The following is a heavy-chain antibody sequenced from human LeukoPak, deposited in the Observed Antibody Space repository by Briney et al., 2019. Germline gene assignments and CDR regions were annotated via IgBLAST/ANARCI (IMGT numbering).Heavy chain of an antibody. V-gene: IGHV3-23*01. J-gene: IGHJ6*03. D-gene: IGHD2-2*01. CDR3: AKEGRYCSSTSCYRPYYMDV. CDR2: ISGCGGST. Sequence: GGSLRLSCAASGFTFSSYAMSWVRQAPGKGLEWVSAISGCGGSTYYADSVKGRFTISRDNSKNTLYLQMNSLRAEDTAVYYCAKEGRYCSSTSCYRPYYMDVWGKGTTVTVSS. CDR1: GFTFSSYA.